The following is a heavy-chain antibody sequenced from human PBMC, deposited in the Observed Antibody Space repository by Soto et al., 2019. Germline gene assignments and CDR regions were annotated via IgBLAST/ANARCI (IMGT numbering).Heavy chain of an antibody. Sequence: GGSLRLSCAASGFTFSSYSVHWVRQAPGKGLEWVAVISYDGSNKYHADSVKGRFTISRDNSKNTLYLQMNSLRAEDTAVFYCARDHCSSTTCYPAFDIWGHGTMVTVSS. J-gene: IGHJ3*02. CDR3: ARDHCSSTTCYPAFDI. V-gene: IGHV3-30-3*01. CDR2: ISYDGSNK. CDR1: GFTFSSYS. D-gene: IGHD2-2*01.